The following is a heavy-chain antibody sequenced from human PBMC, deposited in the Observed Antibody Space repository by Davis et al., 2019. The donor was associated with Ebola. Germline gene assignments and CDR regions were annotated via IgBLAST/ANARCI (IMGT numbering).Heavy chain of an antibody. CDR1: GGSISSGGYS. CDR3: ARGGYNYGSIDY. Sequence: MPSETLSLTCAVSGGSISSGGYSWSWIRQPPGKGLEWIGYIYYSGSTYYNPSLKSRVTISVDTSKNQFSLKLSSVTAADTAVYYCARGGYNYGSIDYWGQGTLVTVSS. V-gene: IGHV4-30-4*07. D-gene: IGHD5-18*01. J-gene: IGHJ4*02. CDR2: IYYSGST.